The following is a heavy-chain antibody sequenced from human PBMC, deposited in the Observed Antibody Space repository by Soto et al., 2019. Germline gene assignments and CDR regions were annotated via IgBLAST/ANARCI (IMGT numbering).Heavy chain of an antibody. J-gene: IGHJ6*02. V-gene: IGHV1-8*01. CDR1: GYTFTSYD. CDR3: ARAKLLWFGDSSWSMDV. Sequence: QVQLVQSGAEVKKPGASVKVSCKASGYTFTSYDINWVRQATGQGLEWMGWMNPNSGNTGYAQKFQGRVTMTRNTSISTAYMELSSLRSEDTAVYYCARAKLLWFGDSSWSMDVWGQGTTVTVSS. CDR2: MNPNSGNT. D-gene: IGHD3-10*01.